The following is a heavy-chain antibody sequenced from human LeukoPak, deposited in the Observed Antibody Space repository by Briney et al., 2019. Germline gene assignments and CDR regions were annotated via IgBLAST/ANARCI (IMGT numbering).Heavy chain of an antibody. V-gene: IGHV3-33*01. CDR1: GFTFSSYG. Sequence: GGSLRLSCAASGFTFSSYGMHWVRQAPGKGLEWVAVIWYDGSNKYHADSVKGRFTISRDNSKNTLYLQMNSLRAEDTAVYYCARDTGYSSSWYEKDWGQGTLVTVSS. D-gene: IGHD6-13*01. CDR3: ARDTGYSSSWYEKD. J-gene: IGHJ4*02. CDR2: IWYDGSNK.